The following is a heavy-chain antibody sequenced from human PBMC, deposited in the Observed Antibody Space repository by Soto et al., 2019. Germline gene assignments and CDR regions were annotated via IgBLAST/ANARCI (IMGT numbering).Heavy chain of an antibody. J-gene: IGHJ5*02. CDR1: GYTFSDYY. CDR3: ARERYGTTTGCSAFDP. CDR2: INPNSGGT. D-gene: IGHD2-2*01. Sequence: ASVKVSCKASGYTFSDYYIHWVRQAPGQGLEWMGWINPNSGGTNSAEQFQDRVTMTRDTSISTAHMELRRLRSDDTAVYYCARERYGTTTGCSAFDPWGQGTLVTVSS. V-gene: IGHV1-2*02.